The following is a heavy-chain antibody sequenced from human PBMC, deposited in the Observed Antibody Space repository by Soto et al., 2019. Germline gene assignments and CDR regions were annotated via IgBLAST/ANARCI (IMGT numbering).Heavy chain of an antibody. CDR2: IYSGGYT. D-gene: IGHD3-16*01. CDR3: APPRGWGGY. J-gene: IGHJ4*02. CDR1: GFTVSNNY. Sequence: EVQLVESGGGLIQPGGSLRLSCAVSGFTVSNNYMSWVRQAPGKGLEGVSVIYSGGYTAYGDSVKGRFTISRDNSKNKLNIKRKGPGADGAALFNGAPPRGWGGYWGQGTLVTVSS. V-gene: IGHV3-53*01.